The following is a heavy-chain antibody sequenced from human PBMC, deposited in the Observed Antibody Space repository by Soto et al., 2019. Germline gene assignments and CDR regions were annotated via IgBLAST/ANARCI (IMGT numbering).Heavy chain of an antibody. Sequence: ASVKVSCKASGYTFTGYYMHWVRQAPGQGPEWMGWINPNSGGTNYAQKFQGRVTMTRDTSISTAYMELSRLRSDDTAVYYCAKPLWFGELSMDVWGQGTTVTVSS. CDR3: AKPLWFGELSMDV. CDR2: INPNSGGT. V-gene: IGHV1-2*02. CDR1: GYTFTGYY. D-gene: IGHD3-10*01. J-gene: IGHJ6*02.